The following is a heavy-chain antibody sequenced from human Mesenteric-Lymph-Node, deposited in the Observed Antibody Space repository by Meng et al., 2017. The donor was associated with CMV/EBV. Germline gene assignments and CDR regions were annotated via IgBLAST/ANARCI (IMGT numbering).Heavy chain of an antibody. D-gene: IGHD1-1*01. Sequence: GGSLRLSCAASGFTFSDYYMSWIRQAPGKGLEWVSFISGGGTTIYYADSVKGRFTISRDNAKNSLYLQMNSLRAEDTAVYYCAKDQLELPFDYWGQGTLVTVSS. V-gene: IGHV3-11*04. CDR2: ISGGGTTI. CDR3: AKDQLELPFDY. J-gene: IGHJ4*02. CDR1: GFTFSDYY.